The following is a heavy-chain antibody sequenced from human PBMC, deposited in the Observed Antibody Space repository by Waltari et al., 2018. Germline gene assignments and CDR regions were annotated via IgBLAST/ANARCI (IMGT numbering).Heavy chain of an antibody. D-gene: IGHD6-13*01. CDR1: GGSISSGSYY. CDR3: ARRAAIAATGPTYYMDV. V-gene: IGHV4-61*09. CDR2: SFTSGST. Sequence: QVQLQESGPGLVKPSQTLSLTCTVSGGSISSGSYYWSWIRQPAGKGLEWVGDSFTSGSTNCNPTLKSRVTISVDTSKNQFSLKLSSVTAADTAVYYCARRAAIAATGPTYYMDVWGKGTTVTVSS. J-gene: IGHJ6*03.